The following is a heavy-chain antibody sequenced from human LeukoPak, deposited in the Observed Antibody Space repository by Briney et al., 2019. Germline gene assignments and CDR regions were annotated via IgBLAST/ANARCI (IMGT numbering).Heavy chain of an antibody. V-gene: IGHV3-64*01. CDR2: ISRDGGST. Sequence: PGGSLTLSCAASGFICCTYAMHWVRHAPGKGLEYVSGISRDGGSTYYANSVKGRFTISRDNSTKTLFLQMGSLRAEDMAVYYCARDCGGDGYHDYFDSWGQGTLVTVSS. CDR1: GFICCTYA. CDR3: ARDCGGDGYHDYFDS. J-gene: IGHJ4*02. D-gene: IGHD5-24*01.